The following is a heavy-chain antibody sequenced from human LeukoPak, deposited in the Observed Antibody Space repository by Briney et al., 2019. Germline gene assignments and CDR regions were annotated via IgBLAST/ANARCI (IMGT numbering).Heavy chain of an antibody. J-gene: IGHJ6*04. CDR1: GFTFRNYA. Sequence: GGSLRLSCAASGFTFRNYAMNWVRQAPGKGLEWVAVLSHDAKNKFYADSVKGRFTISRDNSKNTLDLQMNSLRPEGTAVYYCARDRDRDIIGDGMDVWGKGTTVTVSS. CDR3: ARDRDRDIIGDGMDV. V-gene: IGHV3-30*04. CDR2: LSHDAKNK. D-gene: IGHD2-15*01.